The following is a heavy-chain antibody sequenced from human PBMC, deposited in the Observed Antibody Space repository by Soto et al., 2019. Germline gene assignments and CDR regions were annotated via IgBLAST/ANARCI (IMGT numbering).Heavy chain of an antibody. CDR1: GFTFSSYA. CDR2: ISGSGGST. Sequence: GGSLRLSCAASGFTFSSYAMSWVRQAPGKGLEWVSAISGSGGSTYYADSVKGRFTISRDNSKNTLYLQMNSLRAEDTAVYYCAKDSPHYDILTGYDPNWYFDLWGRGTLVTVSS. J-gene: IGHJ2*01. CDR3: AKDSPHYDILTGYDPNWYFDL. D-gene: IGHD3-9*01. V-gene: IGHV3-23*01.